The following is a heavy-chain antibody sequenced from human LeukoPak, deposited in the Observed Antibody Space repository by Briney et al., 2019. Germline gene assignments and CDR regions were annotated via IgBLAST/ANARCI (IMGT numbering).Heavy chain of an antibody. D-gene: IGHD6-6*01. V-gene: IGHV3-23*01. J-gene: IGHJ4*02. Sequence: GSLRLSCAGSGFTFSSYAMSWVRQAPGKGLEWVSAISGSGGSTYYADSVKGRFTTSRDNSKNTLYLQMNSLRAEDTAVYYCAKGRAARYFDYWGQGTLVTVSS. CDR2: ISGSGGST. CDR1: GFTFSSYA. CDR3: AKGRAARYFDY.